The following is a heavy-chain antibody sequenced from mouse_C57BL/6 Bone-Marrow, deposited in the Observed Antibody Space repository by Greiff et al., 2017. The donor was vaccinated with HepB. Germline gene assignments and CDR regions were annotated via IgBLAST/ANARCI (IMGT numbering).Heavy chain of an antibody. CDR2: INPYNGGT. CDR1: GYTFTDYY. V-gene: IGHV1-19*01. CDR3: ARRGLDSSGTGFAY. J-gene: IGHJ3*01. D-gene: IGHD3-2*02. Sequence: VQLQQSGPVLVKPGASVKMSCKASGYTFTDYYMNWVKQSHGKSLEWIGVINPYNGGTSYNQKFKGKATLTVDKSSSTAYMELNSLTSEDSAVYYCARRGLDSSGTGFAYWGQGTLVTVSA.